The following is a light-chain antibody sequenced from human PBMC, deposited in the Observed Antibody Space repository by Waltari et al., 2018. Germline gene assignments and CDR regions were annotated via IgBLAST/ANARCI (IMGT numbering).Light chain of an antibody. CDR1: QDIGDY. J-gene: IGKJ3*01. Sequence: DIQMTQSPPSLSASVGDRITITCQARQDIGDYLNWYQQKPGKAPQVLIYDGSNLETGVPPRFSGSGSGTDFSLTISSLQPEDIGTYFCQQHNNFPFTFGPGTKVDIK. CDR3: QQHNNFPFT. CDR2: DGS. V-gene: IGKV1-33*01.